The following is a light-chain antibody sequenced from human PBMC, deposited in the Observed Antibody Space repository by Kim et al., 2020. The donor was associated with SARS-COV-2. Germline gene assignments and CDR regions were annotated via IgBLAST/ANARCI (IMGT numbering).Light chain of an antibody. CDR3: QVWDSSSDDYV. CDR2: YDS. J-gene: IGLJ1*01. Sequence: PGNTASGTCGGTNIGSKSVHWYQRKPGQAPVLVIYYDSDRPSGIPERFSGSNSGNTATLTISRVEAGDEADYYCQVWDSSSDDYVFGTGTKVTVL. CDR1: NIGSKS. V-gene: IGLV3-21*04.